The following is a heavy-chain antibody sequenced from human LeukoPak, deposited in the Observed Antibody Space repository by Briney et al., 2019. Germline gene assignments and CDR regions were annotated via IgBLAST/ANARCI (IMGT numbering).Heavy chain of an antibody. Sequence: SQTLSLTRTVSGDSISSGSYYWTWIRQPAGKGLEWIGRIYSSGSTDYSPSLKSRVTISIDTSKNQFSLKLNSVTAADTAVYYCASPQNYGAPHYNYYMDVWGEGTTVTVSS. D-gene: IGHD1-7*01. CDR2: IYSSGST. V-gene: IGHV4-61*02. CDR3: ASPQNYGAPHYNYYMDV. CDR1: GDSISSGSYY. J-gene: IGHJ6*03.